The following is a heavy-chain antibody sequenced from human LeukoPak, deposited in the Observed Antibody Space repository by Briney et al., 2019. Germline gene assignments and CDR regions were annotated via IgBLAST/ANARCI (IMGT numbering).Heavy chain of an antibody. Sequence: GASLRLSCAASGFTFSSYAMSWVRQAPGKGLEWVSAISGSGGSTYYADSVKGRFTISRDNSKNTLYLQMNSLRAEDTAVYYCAKHRAAVAGTSEYFQHWGQGTLVTVSS. V-gene: IGHV3-23*01. J-gene: IGHJ1*01. D-gene: IGHD6-19*01. CDR1: GFTFSSYA. CDR2: ISGSGGST. CDR3: AKHRAAVAGTSEYFQH.